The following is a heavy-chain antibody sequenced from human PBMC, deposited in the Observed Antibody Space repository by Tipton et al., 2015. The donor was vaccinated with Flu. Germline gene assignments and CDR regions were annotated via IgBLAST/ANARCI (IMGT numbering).Heavy chain of an antibody. D-gene: IGHD2-21*02. V-gene: IGHV3-21*01. Sequence: SLRLFCAASGFTFSTYSMIWVRQAPGKGLEWVSYISGTSLYKYYAGSVRGRFTISRDNARNSLFLHMSSLRAEDTAVYYCARDRWGDSYDAFDIWGQGTLGTVSS. J-gene: IGHJ3*02. CDR1: GFTFSTYS. CDR3: ARDRWGDSYDAFDI. CDR2: ISGTSLYK.